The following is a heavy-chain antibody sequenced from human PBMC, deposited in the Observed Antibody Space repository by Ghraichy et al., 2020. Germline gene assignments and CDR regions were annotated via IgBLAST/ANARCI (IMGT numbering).Heavy chain of an antibody. J-gene: IGHJ4*02. CDR2: ISYDGSNK. V-gene: IGHV3-30*18. D-gene: IGHD3-3*02. CDR1: GFTFSSYG. CDR3: AKDSHFYIDY. Sequence: GESLNISCAASGFTFSSYGLHWVRQVPGKGLEWVAVISYDGSNKYYADSVKGRFTISRDDSKNTLYLQMTSLRAEDTAVYYCAKDSHFYIDYWGQGTLVTVSS.